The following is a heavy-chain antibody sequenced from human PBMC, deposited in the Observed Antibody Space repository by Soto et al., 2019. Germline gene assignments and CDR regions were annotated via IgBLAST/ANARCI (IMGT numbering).Heavy chain of an antibody. V-gene: IGHV3-33*08. CDR2: IWFDGSTT. Sequence: PGGSLRLSCAASGFIFNNFGMHWVRQAPGKGLERVAVIWFDGSTTYYADSVKGRCTISRDNSKNTLYLEINSLRAEDTAVYYCAKNHNYYDRSGHYYGDGGFDYWGQGTRVTVSS. J-gene: IGHJ4*02. D-gene: IGHD3-22*01. CDR3: AKNHNYYDRSGHYYGDGGFDY. CDR1: GFIFNNFG.